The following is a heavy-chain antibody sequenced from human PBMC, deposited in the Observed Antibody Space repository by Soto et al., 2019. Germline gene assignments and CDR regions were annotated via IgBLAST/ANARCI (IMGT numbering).Heavy chain of an antibody. Sequence: PSETLSLTCTVSGGSISRGGYYWSWIRQHPGKGLEWIGYIYYSGSTYYNPSLKSRVTISVDTSKNQFSLKLSSVTAADTAVYYCASLGGSGSYNWFDPWGQGTLVTVSS. CDR3: ASLGGSGSYNWFDP. J-gene: IGHJ5*02. D-gene: IGHD3-10*01. V-gene: IGHV4-31*03. CDR2: IYYSGST. CDR1: GGSISRGGYY.